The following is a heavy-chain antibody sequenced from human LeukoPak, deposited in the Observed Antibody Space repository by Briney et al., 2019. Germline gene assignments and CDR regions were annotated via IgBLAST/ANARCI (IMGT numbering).Heavy chain of an antibody. V-gene: IGHV1-8*01. J-gene: IGHJ6*03. CDR3: ARGDQLLAQNYYYYYMDV. CDR2: MNPNSGNT. CDR1: GYTFTSYD. D-gene: IGHD2-2*01. Sequence: ASVKVSCKASGYTFTSYDINWARQATGQGLEWMGWMNPNSGNTGYAQKFQGRVTMTRNTSISTAYMELSSLRSEDTAVYYCARGDQLLAQNYYYYYMDVWGKGTTVTVSS.